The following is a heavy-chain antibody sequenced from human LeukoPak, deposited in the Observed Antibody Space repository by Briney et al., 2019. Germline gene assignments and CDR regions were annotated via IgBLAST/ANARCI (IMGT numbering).Heavy chain of an antibody. D-gene: IGHD6-19*01. J-gene: IGHJ4*02. V-gene: IGHV3-66*02. CDR3: AREGNGWYPFDY. CDR2: IYSDGST. Sequence: GGSLRLSCAASGFTVTSNYMSWVRQAPGKGLEWVSIIYSDGSTYYADSVKGRFTISRDNSKNTLYLQMNSLRLEDTAVYYCAREGNGWYPFDYWGQGTLVTVSS. CDR1: GFTVTSNY.